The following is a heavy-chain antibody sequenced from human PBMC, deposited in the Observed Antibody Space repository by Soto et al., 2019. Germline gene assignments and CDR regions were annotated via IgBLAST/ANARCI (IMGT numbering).Heavy chain of an antibody. CDR3: ARTVMPVGNLPAFDH. Sequence: QMQLQESGPGLVKPSETLSLACTVSGGSGSRPKYFWSWIRQPPGKGLEWVAYIYNNGKTNYNPSLKRRATISVDTAKNQCSRKLTSVTGAASAVYFCARTVMPVGNLPAFDHWGQGVLVTVSS. CDR2: IYNNGKT. V-gene: IGHV4-61*01. CDR1: GGSGSRPKYF. D-gene: IGHD7-27*01. J-gene: IGHJ4*02.